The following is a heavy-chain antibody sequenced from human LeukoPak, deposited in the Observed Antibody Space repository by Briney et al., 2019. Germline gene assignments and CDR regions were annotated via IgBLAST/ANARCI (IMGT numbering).Heavy chain of an antibody. CDR3: ARNLHDY. CDR2: MKQDGGEK. V-gene: IGHV3-7*01. Sequence: GGSLRLSCAASGFTFSKYWMSWVRQAPGKGLEWVANMKQDGGEKYYVDYVKGRFTISRDNAKNSLYLQMNSLRGEDTAVYYCARNLHDYWGQGTLVTVSS. J-gene: IGHJ4*02. CDR1: GFTFSKYW.